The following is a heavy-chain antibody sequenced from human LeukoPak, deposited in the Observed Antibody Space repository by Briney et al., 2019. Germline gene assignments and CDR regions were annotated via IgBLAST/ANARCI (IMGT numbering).Heavy chain of an antibody. CDR1: GFTFSGSA. CDR3: TIRITIFGVVVDY. J-gene: IGHJ4*02. Sequence: PGGSLRLSCAASGFTFSGSAMHWVRQASGKGLEWVGRIRSKANSYATAYAASVTGRLTISRDDSKNTAYLQMNSLKTEDTAVYYCTIRITIFGVVVDYWGQGTLVTVSS. V-gene: IGHV3-73*01. CDR2: IRSKANSYAT. D-gene: IGHD3-3*01.